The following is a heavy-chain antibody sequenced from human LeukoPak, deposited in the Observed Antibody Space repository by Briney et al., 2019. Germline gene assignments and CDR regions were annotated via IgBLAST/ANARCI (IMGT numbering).Heavy chain of an antibody. CDR3: ALQGEYSSGWYPLDY. V-gene: IGHV3-9*03. CDR2: MSWHSGSI. J-gene: IGHJ4*02. D-gene: IGHD6-19*01. Sequence: PGRSLRLFCAAWLFIFDVYAMHGAPRASGKGLEGVSGMSWHSGSIGYADSVKGRFTISRDNAKNSLYLQMNSLRAEDMALYYCALQGEYSSGWYPLDYWGQGTLVTVSS. CDR1: LFIFDVYA.